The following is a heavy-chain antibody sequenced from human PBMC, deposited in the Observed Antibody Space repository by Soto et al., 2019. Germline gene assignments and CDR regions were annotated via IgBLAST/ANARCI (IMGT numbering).Heavy chain of an antibody. J-gene: IGHJ4*02. D-gene: IGHD3-22*01. CDR3: ARSNYYDSSGYYPSEIDY. CDR2: IYYSGST. Sequence: SETLSLTCTVSGGSISSGGYYWSWIRQHPGKGLEWIGYIYYSGSTYYNPSLKSRVTISVDTSKNQFSLKLSSVTAADTAVYYCARSNYYDSSGYYPSEIDYWGQGTLVTAPQ. V-gene: IGHV4-31*03. CDR1: GGSISSGGYY.